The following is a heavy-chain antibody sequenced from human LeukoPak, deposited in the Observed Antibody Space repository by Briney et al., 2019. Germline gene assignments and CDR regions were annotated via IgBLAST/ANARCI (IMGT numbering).Heavy chain of an antibody. CDR1: GYSFTNYW. D-gene: IGHD5-12*01. CDR2: IYPGDSDT. CDR3: ARLEWLRSAPLDY. Sequence: GESLKICCKGSGYSFTNYWIDWVRQMPGKGLEWMGLIYPGDSDTRYSPSFQGQVTISADKSISTAYLQWSSLKASDTAMYSCARLEWLRSAPLDYWGQGTLVTVSS. V-gene: IGHV5-51*01. J-gene: IGHJ4*02.